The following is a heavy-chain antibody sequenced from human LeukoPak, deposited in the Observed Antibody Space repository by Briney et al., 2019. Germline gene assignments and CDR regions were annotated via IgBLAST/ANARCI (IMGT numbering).Heavy chain of an antibody. CDR2: IRYDGSNK. D-gene: IGHD5-12*01. CDR3: ARDAELGYDAFDI. V-gene: IGHV3-30*02. J-gene: IGHJ4*02. CDR1: GFTFSSYG. Sequence: PGGSLRLSCAASGFTFSSYGMHWVRQAPGKGLEWVAFIRYDGSNKYYADSVKGRFTISRDNSKNTLYLQMNSLRAEDTAVYYCARDAELGYDAFDIWGQGTLVTVSS.